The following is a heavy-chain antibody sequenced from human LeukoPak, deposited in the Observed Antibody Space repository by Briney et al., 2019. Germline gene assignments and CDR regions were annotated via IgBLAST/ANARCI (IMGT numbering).Heavy chain of an antibody. Sequence: GASVKVSCKVSGYTLTELSMHWVRQAPGKGLEWMGGFDPEDGETIYAQKFQGRVTMTEDTSTDTACMELSSLRSEDTAVYYCATVYYDSSGYYPYYFDYWGQGTLVTVSS. J-gene: IGHJ4*02. V-gene: IGHV1-24*01. CDR2: FDPEDGET. D-gene: IGHD3-22*01. CDR1: GYTLTELS. CDR3: ATVYYDSSGYYPYYFDY.